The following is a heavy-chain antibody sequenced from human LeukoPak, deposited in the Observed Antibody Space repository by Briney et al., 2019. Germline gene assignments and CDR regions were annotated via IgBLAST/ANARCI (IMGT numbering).Heavy chain of an antibody. CDR1: GYTFTGYY. J-gene: IGHJ3*02. CDR2: INPNSGGT. Sequence: ASVKVSCKASGYTFTGYYMHWVRQAPGQGLEWMGWINPNSGGTNYAQKFQGRVTMTRDTSISTAYMELSRLRSDDTAVYYCARDSLILTGNAEPNAFDIWGQGTMVTVSS. CDR3: ARDSLILTGNAEPNAFDI. D-gene: IGHD3-9*01. V-gene: IGHV1-2*02.